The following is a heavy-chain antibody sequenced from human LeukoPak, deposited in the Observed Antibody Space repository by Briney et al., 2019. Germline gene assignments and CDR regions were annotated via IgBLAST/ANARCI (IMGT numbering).Heavy chain of an antibody. V-gene: IGHV4-4*07. D-gene: IGHD6-25*01. J-gene: IGHJ4*02. CDR2: ISTSGST. Sequence: PSETLSLTCKVTGGSISGDYGSLIRQPAGQGLEWIGRISTSGSTHCSPSLKSRVTMSVDTSRNQFSLNLSSVAAADTAVYYCAREGQQRPLDYWGQGTLVTVSS. CDR3: AREGQQRPLDY. CDR1: GGSISGDY.